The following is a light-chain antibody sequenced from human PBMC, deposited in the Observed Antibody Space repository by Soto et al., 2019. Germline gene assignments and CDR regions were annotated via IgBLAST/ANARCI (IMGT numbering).Light chain of an antibody. CDR2: DVS. Sequence: QSALTQPASVSGSPGQPITISCTGTSSDVGSFDSVAWYQHNPGKAPNLMIYDVSNRPSGVSSRFSGSKSGNTASLSISGLQTEDEANYYCSSFTTSSTLVFGTGTKLTVL. CDR1: SSDVGSFDS. CDR3: SSFTTSSTLV. J-gene: IGLJ1*01. V-gene: IGLV2-14*01.